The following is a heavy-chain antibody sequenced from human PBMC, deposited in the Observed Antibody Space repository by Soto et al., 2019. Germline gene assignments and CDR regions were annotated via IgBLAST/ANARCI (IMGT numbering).Heavy chain of an antibody. D-gene: IGHD3-3*01. J-gene: IGHJ4*02. CDR3: ARGRITIFRVVTYYFDY. Sequence: ASVKVSCKASGYTFTIYAIHWVRQAPGQRLEWMGWINAGNGNTKYSQKFQGRVTITRDTSASTAYMELSSLRSEDTAVYYCARGRITIFRVVTYYFDYWGQGTLVTVSS. CDR2: INAGNGNT. V-gene: IGHV1-3*01. CDR1: GYTFTIYA.